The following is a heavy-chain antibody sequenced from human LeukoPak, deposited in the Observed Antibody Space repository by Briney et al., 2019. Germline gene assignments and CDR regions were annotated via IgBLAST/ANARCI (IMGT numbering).Heavy chain of an antibody. CDR3: ARDSGSYYFDY. D-gene: IGHD1-26*01. CDR2: IIPSGHTT. V-gene: IGHV3-23*01. CDR1: GFTFSSHG. J-gene: IGHJ4*01. Sequence: GGSLRLSCAASGFTFSSHGMNWVRQAPGKGLEWVSGIIPSGHTTYYADSVRGRFTVSRDNSKNTLYLQMNSLRAEDTAVYYCARDSGSYYFDYWGQGTLVTVSS.